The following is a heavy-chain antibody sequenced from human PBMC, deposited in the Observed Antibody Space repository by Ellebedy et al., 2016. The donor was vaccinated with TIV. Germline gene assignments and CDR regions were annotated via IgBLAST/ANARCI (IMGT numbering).Heavy chain of an antibody. CDR1: GGSISGGIDY. CDR3: ARVRRGARRFDP. Sequence: SETLSLTXTVSGGSISGGIDYWSWVRQAPGKGLEWIGNIYHSGTTYYNASLKSRVTISVDPSKDQFFLNLISVTAADTAVYYCARVRRGARRFDPWGQGILVTVFS. V-gene: IGHV4-30-4*01. J-gene: IGHJ5*02. D-gene: IGHD3-10*01. CDR2: IYHSGTT.